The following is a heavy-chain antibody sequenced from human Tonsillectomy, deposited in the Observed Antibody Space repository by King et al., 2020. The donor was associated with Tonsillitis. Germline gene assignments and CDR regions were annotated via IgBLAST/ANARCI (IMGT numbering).Heavy chain of an antibody. D-gene: IGHD6-19*01. V-gene: IGHV3-33*08. Sequence: QLVQSGGGVVQPGRSLRLSCAASGFTFSSYGMHWVRQAPGKGLEWVAVIWYDGSNKYYADSVKGRFTISRDNSKNTLYLQMNSLRAEDTAVYYCARAWRRAVAASGAFDIWGQGTMVTVSS. J-gene: IGHJ3*02. CDR2: IWYDGSNK. CDR3: ARAWRRAVAASGAFDI. CDR1: GFTFSSYG.